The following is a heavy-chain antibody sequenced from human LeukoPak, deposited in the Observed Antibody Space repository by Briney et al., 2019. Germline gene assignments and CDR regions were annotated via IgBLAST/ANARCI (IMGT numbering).Heavy chain of an antibody. Sequence: PSETLSLTCTVSGDSISGVYWNWIRQPPWKGLEWVGYIHTSGSTSFNPSLKSRLSFSIDTSKNQVSLRLSSVTATDTAVYYCTRRRGGWGEGEFDFWGQGIPVTVST. V-gene: IGHV4-4*09. J-gene: IGHJ4*02. CDR3: TRRRGGWGEGEFDF. D-gene: IGHD3-16*01. CDR1: GDSISGVY. CDR2: IHTSGST.